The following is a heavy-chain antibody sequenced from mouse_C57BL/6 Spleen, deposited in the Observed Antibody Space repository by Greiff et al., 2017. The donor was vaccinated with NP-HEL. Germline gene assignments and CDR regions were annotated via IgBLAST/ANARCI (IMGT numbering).Heavy chain of an antibody. J-gene: IGHJ2*01. Sequence: VQLQQSGAELVKPGASVKLSCTASGFNIKDYYMPWVKQRTEQGLEWIGRIDPEDGETKYAPKFQGKATITADTSSNTAYLQLSSLTSEDTAVYYCASYGNYFDYWGQGTTLTVSS. CDR3: ASYGNYFDY. D-gene: IGHD2-1*01. CDR1: GFNIKDYY. V-gene: IGHV14-2*01. CDR2: IDPEDGET.